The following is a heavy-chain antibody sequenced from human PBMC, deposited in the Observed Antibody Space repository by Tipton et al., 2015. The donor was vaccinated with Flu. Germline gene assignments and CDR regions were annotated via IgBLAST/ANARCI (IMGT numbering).Heavy chain of an antibody. Sequence: TLSLTCTVSCASVSSGNYYWNWIRKPAGKGLEWIGRIFTTGTTNYNPSLKSRVTMSVDTSRNQFFLRLTSVTAADKAVSYCARGGSIQQWFDFWGQGTLVTVSS. CDR3: ARGGSIQQWFDF. J-gene: IGHJ4*02. V-gene: IGHV4-61*02. D-gene: IGHD5-18*01. CDR2: IFTTGTT. CDR1: CASVSSGNYY.